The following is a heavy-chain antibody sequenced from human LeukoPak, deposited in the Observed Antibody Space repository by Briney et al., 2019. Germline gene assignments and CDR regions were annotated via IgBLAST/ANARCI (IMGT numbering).Heavy chain of an antibody. D-gene: IGHD4-17*01. CDR3: ARHRPQLGLRPYYMDV. J-gene: IGHJ6*03. CDR1: GGSFCGYY. CDR2: INHSGST. V-gene: IGHV4-34*01. Sequence: SETLSLTCAVYGGSFCGYYWSCIRQPPGKGLEWIGEINHSGSTNYNPSLKSRVTISVDTSKNQFSLKLSSVPAADTAVYYWARHRPQLGLRPYYMDVWGKGTTVTISS.